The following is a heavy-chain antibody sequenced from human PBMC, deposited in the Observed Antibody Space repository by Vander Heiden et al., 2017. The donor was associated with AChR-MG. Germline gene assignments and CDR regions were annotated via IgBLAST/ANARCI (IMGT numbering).Heavy chain of an antibody. CDR2: INHSGST. D-gene: IGHD3-22*01. V-gene: IGHV4-34*01. Sequence: QVQLQQWGAGLLKPSETLSLTCAVYGGSFSGYYWSWTRQPPGKGLEWIGEINHSGSTNYNPSLKSRVTISVDTSKNQFSLKLSSVTAADTAVYYCARGGGYYYDSSGYYIYDYWGQGTLVTVSS. CDR3: ARGGGYYYDSSGYYIYDY. CDR1: GGSFSGYY. J-gene: IGHJ4*02.